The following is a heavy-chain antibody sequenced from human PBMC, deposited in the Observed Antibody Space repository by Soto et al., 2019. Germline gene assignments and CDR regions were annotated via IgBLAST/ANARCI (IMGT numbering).Heavy chain of an antibody. D-gene: IGHD6-13*01. Sequence: SVKVSFKASGGTFSSYAISWLRQAPGQGLEWMGGIIPIFGTANYAQKFQGRVTITADESTSTAYMELSSLRSEDTAVYYCARLEYSSSWYKGGYYYYGMDVWGQGTTVTVSS. CDR2: IIPIFGTA. J-gene: IGHJ6*02. CDR3: ARLEYSSSWYKGGYYYYGMDV. CDR1: GGTFSSYA. V-gene: IGHV1-69*13.